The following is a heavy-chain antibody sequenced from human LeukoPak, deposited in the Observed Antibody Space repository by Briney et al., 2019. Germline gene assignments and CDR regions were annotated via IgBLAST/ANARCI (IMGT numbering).Heavy chain of an antibody. Sequence: GGSLRLSCAASGFTFSSYAMSWVRQAPGKGLEWVSGISATGGSTYYADSVKGRFTTSRDNSKNTLYLQMNSLRAEDTAVYYCAKGQGGYYFDFWGQGTLVTVSS. CDR2: ISATGGST. J-gene: IGHJ4*02. V-gene: IGHV3-23*01. D-gene: IGHD3-16*01. CDR3: AKGQGGYYFDF. CDR1: GFTFSSYA.